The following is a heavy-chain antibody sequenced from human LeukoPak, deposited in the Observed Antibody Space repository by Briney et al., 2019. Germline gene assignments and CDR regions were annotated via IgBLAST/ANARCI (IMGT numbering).Heavy chain of an antibody. CDR3: ARQRNSSSTKYFDY. J-gene: IGHJ4*02. CDR2: INHSGST. D-gene: IGHD6-6*01. CDR1: GGSFSGYY. Sequence: ETLSLTCAVYGGSFSGYYWSWIRQPPGKGLEWIGEINHSGSTNYNPSLKSRVTISVDTSKNQFSLKLSSVTAADTAVYYCARQRNSSSTKYFDYWGQGTLVTVSS. V-gene: IGHV4-34*01.